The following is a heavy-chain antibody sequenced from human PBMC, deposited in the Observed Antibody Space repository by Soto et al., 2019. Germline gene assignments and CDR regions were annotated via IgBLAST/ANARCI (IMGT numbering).Heavy chain of an antibody. V-gene: IGHV3-21*01. CDR1: GFTFSSYS. J-gene: IGHJ3*02. Sequence: PGGSLRLSCAASGFTFSSYSMNWVRQAPGKGLEWVSSISSSSSYIYYADSVKGRFTISRDNAKNSLYLQMNSLRAEDTAVYYCARDPRRYSSGWSDAFDMWGQGTMVTVSS. CDR3: ARDPRRYSSGWSDAFDM. D-gene: IGHD6-19*01. CDR2: ISSSSSYI.